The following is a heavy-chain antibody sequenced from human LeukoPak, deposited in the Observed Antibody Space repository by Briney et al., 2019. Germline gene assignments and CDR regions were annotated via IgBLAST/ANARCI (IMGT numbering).Heavy chain of an antibody. CDR1: GFTFSSYW. CDR2: INSDGSST. CDR3: ARDDYGGNLDY. V-gene: IGHV3-74*01. D-gene: IGHD4-23*01. Sequence: GGSLRLSCAASGFTFSSYWMHWVRQAPGKGLVGVSRINSDGSSTSYADSVKGRFTISRDNAKNTLYLQMNSLRAEDTAVYYCARDDYGGNLDYWGQGTLVTVSS. J-gene: IGHJ4*02.